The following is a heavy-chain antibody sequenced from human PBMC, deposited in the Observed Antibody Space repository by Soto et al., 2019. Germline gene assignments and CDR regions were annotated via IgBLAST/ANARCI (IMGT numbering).Heavy chain of an antibody. CDR2: IYYSGST. CDR1: GGSISSSSYY. Sequence: QLQLQESGPGLVKPSETLSLTCTVSGGSISSSSYYWGWIRQPPGKGLEWIGSIYYSGSTYYNPSLKSRVTISVDTSKNQFSLKLSSVTAADTAVYYCATRNVTIFGVVIMAPDNWFDPWGQGTLVTVSS. D-gene: IGHD3-3*01. CDR3: ATRNVTIFGVVIMAPDNWFDP. J-gene: IGHJ5*02. V-gene: IGHV4-39*01.